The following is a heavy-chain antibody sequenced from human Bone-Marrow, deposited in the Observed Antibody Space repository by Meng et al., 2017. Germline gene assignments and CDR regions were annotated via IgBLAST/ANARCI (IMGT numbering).Heavy chain of an antibody. CDR1: GFTFSSYS. CDR2: ISSSSSYI. D-gene: IGHD1-26*01. CDR3: ARENSGSYDAFDI. Sequence: GESLKISCAASGFTFSSYSMNWVRQAPGKGLEWVSSISSSSSYIYYADSVKGRFTISRDNAKNSLYLQMNSLRAEDTAVYYCARENSGSYDAFDIWGQGTMVTVSS. J-gene: IGHJ3*02. V-gene: IGHV3-21*01.